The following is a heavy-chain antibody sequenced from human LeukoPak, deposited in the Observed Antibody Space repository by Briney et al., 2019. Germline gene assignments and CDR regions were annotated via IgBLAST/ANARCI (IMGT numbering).Heavy chain of an antibody. Sequence: GASVKVSCKASGYTFTSYDINWVRQATGQGLEWMGWMNPNSGNTGYAQKFQGRVTITRNTSISTAYMELSSLRSEDTAVYYCAGSTVTTYQDAFDIWGQGTMVTVSS. D-gene: IGHD4-17*01. V-gene: IGHV1-8*03. CDR1: GYTFTSYD. CDR2: MNPNSGNT. CDR3: AGSTVTTYQDAFDI. J-gene: IGHJ3*02.